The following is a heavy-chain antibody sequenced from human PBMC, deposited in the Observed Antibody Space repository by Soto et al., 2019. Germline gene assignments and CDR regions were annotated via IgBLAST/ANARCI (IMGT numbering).Heavy chain of an antibody. Sequence: SETLSLTCAVSGGSISSGGYSWSWIRQPPGKGLEWIGYIYHSGSTYYNPSLKSRVTISVDRSKNQFSLKLSSVTAADTAVYYCARHVQAPRLNWFDPWGQGTLVTVSS. CDR1: GGSISSGGYS. D-gene: IGHD1-1*01. V-gene: IGHV4-30-2*01. CDR2: IYHSGST. J-gene: IGHJ5*02. CDR3: ARHVQAPRLNWFDP.